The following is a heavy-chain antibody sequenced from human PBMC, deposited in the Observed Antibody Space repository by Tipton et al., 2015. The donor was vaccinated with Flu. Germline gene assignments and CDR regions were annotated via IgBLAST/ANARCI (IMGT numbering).Heavy chain of an antibody. J-gene: IGHJ6*02. CDR1: GGSVSPYY. Sequence: TLSLTCTVSGGSVSPYYWNWVRQSPGKGLEWIGYIYYRGTTGYNPSLKGRVTISVDTSKNQVSLKLTSVTAADTAVYYCARDLVQDYRYQYFGMDVWGQGTTVTVSS. CDR3: ARDLVQDYRYQYFGMDV. V-gene: IGHV4-59*02. CDR2: IYYRGTT. D-gene: IGHD4-11*01.